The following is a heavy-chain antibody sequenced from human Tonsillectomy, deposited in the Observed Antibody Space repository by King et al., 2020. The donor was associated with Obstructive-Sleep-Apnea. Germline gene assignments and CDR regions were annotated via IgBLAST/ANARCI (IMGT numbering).Heavy chain of an antibody. D-gene: IGHD6-13*01. Sequence: VQLVQSGGVVVQPGGSLRLSCAASGFTFDDYAMHWVRQAPGKGLEWVSLISWDGGSTYYADSVKGRFTISRDNSKNSLYLQMNSLRAEDTALYYCAKPYSSSLDWYFDLWGRGTLVTVSS. CDR1: GFTFDDYA. CDR2: ISWDGGST. J-gene: IGHJ2*01. CDR3: AKPYSSSLDWYFDL. V-gene: IGHV3-43D*03.